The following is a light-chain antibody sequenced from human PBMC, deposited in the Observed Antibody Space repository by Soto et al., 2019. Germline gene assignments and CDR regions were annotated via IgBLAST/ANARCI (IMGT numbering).Light chain of an antibody. V-gene: IGLV2-14*03. CDR2: DVG. Sequence: QSVLTQPASVSGSPGQSITISCTGTSSDVGGYNYVSWYQQHPGKAPKLMLYDVGSRPSGVSNRFSGSKSGNTASLTISGLQAEDEADYYCCSYSSSTTGVFGGGTKLTVL. CDR1: SSDVGGYNY. J-gene: IGLJ3*02. CDR3: CSYSSSTTGV.